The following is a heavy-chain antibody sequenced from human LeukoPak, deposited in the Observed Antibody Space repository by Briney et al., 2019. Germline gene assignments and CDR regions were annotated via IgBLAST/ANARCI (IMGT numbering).Heavy chain of an antibody. CDR1: GGSISSGDYY. J-gene: IGHJ6*03. V-gene: IGHV4-30-4*08. Sequence: NPSQTLSLTCTVSGGSISSGDYYWSWIRQPPGKGLEWIGYIYYSGSTYYNPSLKSRVTISVDTSKNQFSLKLSSVTAADTAVYYCARVEVFVVVPAAIHYYYMDVWGKRTTVTVSS. CDR3: ARVEVFVVVPAAIHYYYMDV. D-gene: IGHD2-2*02. CDR2: IYYSGST.